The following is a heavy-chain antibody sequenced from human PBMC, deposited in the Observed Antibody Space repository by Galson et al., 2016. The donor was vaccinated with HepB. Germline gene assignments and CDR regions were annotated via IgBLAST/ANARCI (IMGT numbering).Heavy chain of an antibody. J-gene: IGHJ4*02. CDR1: GFTFNSYA. D-gene: IGHD1-7*01. Sequence: SLRLSCAASGFTFNSYAMHWVRQAPGKGLEWVAVISYDGGNKDYADSVKGRFTISKDFSKDTLYLQMNSLRGEDTAVYYCARGFPGRTFDYWGQGTLVTVSS. CDR2: ISYDGGNK. CDR3: ARGFPGRTFDY. V-gene: IGHV3-30-3*01.